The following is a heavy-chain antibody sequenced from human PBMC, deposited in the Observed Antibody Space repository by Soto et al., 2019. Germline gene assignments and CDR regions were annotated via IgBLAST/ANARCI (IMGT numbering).Heavy chain of an antibody. CDR1: GGSISSYY. CDR3: ARRASIRAPLGARGNWFDP. Sequence: SETLSLTCTVSGGSISSYYWSWIRQPPGKGLEWIGYIYYSGSTNYNPSLKSRVTISVDTSKNQFSLKLSSVTAADTAVYYCARRASIRAPLGARGNWFDPWGQGTLVTVSS. D-gene: IGHD2-21*01. J-gene: IGHJ5*02. V-gene: IGHV4-59*01. CDR2: IYYSGST.